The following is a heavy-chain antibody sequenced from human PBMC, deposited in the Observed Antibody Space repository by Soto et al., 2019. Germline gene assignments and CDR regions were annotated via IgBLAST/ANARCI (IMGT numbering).Heavy chain of an antibody. CDR3: ARKDYYDSGMYYFDY. J-gene: IGHJ4*02. CDR2: INPGNGDT. D-gene: IGHD3-22*01. V-gene: IGHV1-3*01. Sequence: ASVKVSCKTSGYTFNKYPIHWVRQAPGQGLEWMGWINPGNGDTGYSQKFQDRVTITRDTSASTAYMELSSLRSQDTAVYYCARKDYYDSGMYYFDYWGQGTLVTVSS. CDR1: GYTFNKYP.